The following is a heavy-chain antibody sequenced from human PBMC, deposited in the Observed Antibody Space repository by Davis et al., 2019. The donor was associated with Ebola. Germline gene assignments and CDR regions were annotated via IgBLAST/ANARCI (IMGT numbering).Heavy chain of an antibody. D-gene: IGHD4-17*01. CDR2: IYYSGTT. Sequence: SETLSLTCTVSGDSISSGDYYWNWIRQDPEKGLEWIGYIYYSGTTYYNPSLKSRVIISADTSKNQFSLRLNSVTAADTGVYYCARDGDSGDYYFFDYWGPGTLVTASS. J-gene: IGHJ4*02. CDR3: ARDGDSGDYYFFDY. CDR1: GDSISSGDYY. V-gene: IGHV4-31*03.